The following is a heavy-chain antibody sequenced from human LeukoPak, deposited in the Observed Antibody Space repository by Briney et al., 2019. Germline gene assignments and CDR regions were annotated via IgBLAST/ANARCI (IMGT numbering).Heavy chain of an antibody. V-gene: IGHV5-51*01. D-gene: IGHD2-15*01. CDR1: GYSFTSYW. CDR2: IYPGDSDT. Sequence: GESLKISCKGSGYSFTSYWIGWVRQMPGKGLEWMGIIYPGDSDTRYSPSFQGQVTISADKSISTAYLQWSSLKASDTAMYYCARLPPIVAQQPSSLVKYYFDYWGQGTLVTVSS. J-gene: IGHJ4*02. CDR3: ARLPPIVAQQPSSLVKYYFDY.